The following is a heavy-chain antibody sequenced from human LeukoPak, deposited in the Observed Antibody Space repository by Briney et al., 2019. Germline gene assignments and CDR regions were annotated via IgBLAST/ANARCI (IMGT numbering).Heavy chain of an antibody. D-gene: IGHD5-24*01. J-gene: IGHJ3*02. Sequence: PGGSLRLSCAASGFIFDDYGMAWVRQAPGKGLEWVSGINWNGASTGYADSVKGRFTISRDNAKNSLDLQMNSLRADDTALYYCARRFRDGYDPDAFDIWGQGTMVTVSS. CDR2: INWNGAST. V-gene: IGHV3-20*04. CDR3: ARRFRDGYDPDAFDI. CDR1: GFIFDDYG.